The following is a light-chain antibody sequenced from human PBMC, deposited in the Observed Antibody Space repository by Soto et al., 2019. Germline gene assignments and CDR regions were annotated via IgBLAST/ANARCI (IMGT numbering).Light chain of an antibody. CDR1: QSVRSN. CDR2: GAS. J-gene: IGKJ1*01. Sequence: EIVMTQSPATLSVSPGEDVTLSCRASQSVRSNLAWYQQKPGQAPRLLIYGASTRATGIPARFSGSGSGTEFTLTISSLQSEDSAVYFCQQYATWPKTFGQGTKVDIK. V-gene: IGKV3-15*01. CDR3: QQYATWPKT.